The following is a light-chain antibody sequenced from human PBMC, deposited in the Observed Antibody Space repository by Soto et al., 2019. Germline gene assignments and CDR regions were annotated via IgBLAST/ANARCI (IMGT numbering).Light chain of an antibody. CDR2: AVS. CDR3: SSYTSSSTLL. V-gene: IGLV2-14*01. Sequence: QSALTHTASVSVSPGQSITISCTGTSSDVGGYNYVSWYQQHPGKAPKLMIYAVSNRPSGVSNRFSGSKSGNTVSLTISGLQAEDEADYYCSSYTSSSTLLFGGGTKVTVL. J-gene: IGLJ2*01. CDR1: SSDVGGYNY.